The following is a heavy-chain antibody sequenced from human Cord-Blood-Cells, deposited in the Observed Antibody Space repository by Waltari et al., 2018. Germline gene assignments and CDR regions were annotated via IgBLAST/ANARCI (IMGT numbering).Heavy chain of an antibody. D-gene: IGHD3-10*01. V-gene: IGHV3-30*18. CDR3: AKSGEDAFDI. J-gene: IGHJ3*02. CDR1: GFTFRSYA. Sequence: QVQLVESGGGVVQTGRSLRLSCAAFGFTFRSYATTWVRQAPGKGLEWVAVISYDGSNKYYADSVKGRFTISRDNSKNTLYLQMNSLRAEDTAVYYCAKSGEDAFDIWGQGTMVTVSS. CDR2: ISYDGSNK.